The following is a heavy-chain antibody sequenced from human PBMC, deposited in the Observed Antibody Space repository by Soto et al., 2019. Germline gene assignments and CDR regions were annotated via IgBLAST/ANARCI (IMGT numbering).Heavy chain of an antibody. Sequence: PGGSLRLSCAASGFTFSSYWMHWVRQAPGKGLVWVSRINSDGSSTSYADSVKGRFTISRDNAKNTLYLQMNSLRAEDTAVYYCAREVLRYFDWPYFDYWGQGTLVTVSS. CDR1: GFTFSSYW. V-gene: IGHV3-74*01. D-gene: IGHD3-9*01. CDR3: AREVLRYFDWPYFDY. J-gene: IGHJ4*02. CDR2: INSDGSST.